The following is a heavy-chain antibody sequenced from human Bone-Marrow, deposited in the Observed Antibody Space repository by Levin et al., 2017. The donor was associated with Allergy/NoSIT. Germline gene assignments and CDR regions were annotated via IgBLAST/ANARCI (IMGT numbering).Heavy chain of an antibody. Sequence: GGSLRLSCTASGFTFSNTWMSWVRQAPGRGLEWVANIKEDGSAKYYVDSVKGRFTISRDNANNSLYLQLSYLGVDDTAIDYCARAYDGSGSWMDVWGHGTTVTVTS. D-gene: IGHD3-10*01. CDR2: IKEDGSAK. V-gene: IGHV3-7*01. CDR1: GFTFSNTW. J-gene: IGHJ6*02. CDR3: ARAYDGSGSWMDV.